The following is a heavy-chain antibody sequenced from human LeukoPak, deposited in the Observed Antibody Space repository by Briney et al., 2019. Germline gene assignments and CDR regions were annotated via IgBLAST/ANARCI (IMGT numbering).Heavy chain of an antibody. CDR2: ISYDGSNK. Sequence: GGSLRLSCAASGFTFSSYAMHWVRQAPGKGLEWVTVISYDGSNKYYADSVKGRFTISRDNSKNTLYLQMNSLRAEDTAVYYCARGGPLWFGESHSNWFDPWGQGTLVTVSS. CDR1: GFTFSSYA. J-gene: IGHJ5*02. V-gene: IGHV3-30-3*01. CDR3: ARGGPLWFGESHSNWFDP. D-gene: IGHD3-10*01.